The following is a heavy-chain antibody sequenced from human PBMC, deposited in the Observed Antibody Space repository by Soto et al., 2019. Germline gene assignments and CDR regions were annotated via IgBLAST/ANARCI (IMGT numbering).Heavy chain of an antibody. CDR1: GYALTDFS. CDR2: FDPEDGET. J-gene: IGHJ6*02. CDR3: AREDRDRETGLVPAAIDGMDV. D-gene: IGHD2-2*01. Sequence: GASVTVSCKVSGYALTDFSMHWVRQAPGKGLEWMGGFDPEDGETIYAQKFQGRVTFTADESTSTAYMELSSLRSDDTAVYYCAREDRDRETGLVPAAIDGMDVWGQGTTVTVSS. V-gene: IGHV1-24*01.